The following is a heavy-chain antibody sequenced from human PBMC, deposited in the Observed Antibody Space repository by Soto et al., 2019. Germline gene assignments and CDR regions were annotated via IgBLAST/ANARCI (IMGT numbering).Heavy chain of an antibody. J-gene: IGHJ5*02. CDR1: GGTFSSYT. V-gene: IGHV1-69*02. CDR2: IIPILGIA. D-gene: IGHD2-8*01. Sequence: GASVKVSCKASGGTFSSYTISWVRQAPGQGLEWMGRIIPILGIANYAQKFQGRVTITADKSTSTAYMELSSLRSEDTAVYYCARSRVMVYAPQFDPWGQGNLVTVSS. CDR3: ARSRVMVYAPQFDP.